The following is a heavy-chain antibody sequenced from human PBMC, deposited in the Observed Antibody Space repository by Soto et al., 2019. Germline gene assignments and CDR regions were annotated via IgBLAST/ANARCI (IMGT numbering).Heavy chain of an antibody. V-gene: IGHV4-34*01. J-gene: IGHJ6*02. Sequence: PSETLSLTCAVYDGSFTGFHWTWIRRPPGKGLEWIGEIKHSGSTNYNPSLTRRVTISVDTSKNQFSLKLNSVTAADTAVYYCARVVPCGNYYMDVWGQGTTVTVSS. D-gene: IGHD2-15*01. CDR1: DGSFTGFH. CDR2: IKHSGST. CDR3: ARVVPCGNYYMDV.